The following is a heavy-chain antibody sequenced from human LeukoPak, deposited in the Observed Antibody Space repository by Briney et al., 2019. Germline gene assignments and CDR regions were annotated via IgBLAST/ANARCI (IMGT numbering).Heavy chain of an antibody. CDR3: AKDTVATISGLVTIGKYYFDY. D-gene: IGHD3/OR15-3a*01. J-gene: IGHJ4*02. Sequence: PGGSLRLSCAASGFIFSSYALSWVRQAPGKGLEWVSAISGSGGITYYADSVKGRFTISRDNSKNTLYLQMNSLRAEDTAVYYCAKDTVATISGLVTIGKYYFDYWGQGTLVTVSS. V-gene: IGHV3-23*01. CDR2: ISGSGGIT. CDR1: GFIFSSYA.